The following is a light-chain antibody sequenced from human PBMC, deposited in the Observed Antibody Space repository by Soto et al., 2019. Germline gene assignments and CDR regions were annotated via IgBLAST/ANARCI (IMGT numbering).Light chain of an antibody. J-gene: IGKJ1*01. CDR1: QSVSSSD. Sequence: EIVLTQSPGTLSLSPGERATLSCRASQSVSSSDLAWYQQKPGQAPGLLIYGASSRATGIPDRFSGSGSGTDFTLAISRLEPEDFAVYYCQKYGSSPPWTFGQGTKVDIK. CDR2: GAS. V-gene: IGKV3-20*01. CDR3: QKYGSSPPWT.